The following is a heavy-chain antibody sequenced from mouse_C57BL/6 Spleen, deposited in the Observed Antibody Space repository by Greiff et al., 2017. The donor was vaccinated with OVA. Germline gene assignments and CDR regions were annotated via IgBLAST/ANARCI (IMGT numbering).Heavy chain of an antibody. CDR2: IRLKSDNYAT. D-gene: IGHD1-1*01. Sequence: EVKVEESGGGLVQPGGSMKLSCVASGFTFSNYWMNWVRQSPEKGLEWVAQIRLKSDNYATHYAESVKGRFTISRDDSKSSVYLQMNNLRAEDTGIYYCTGEFYYGSSFYFDYWGQGTTLTVSS. J-gene: IGHJ2*01. V-gene: IGHV6-3*01. CDR1: GFTFSNYW. CDR3: TGEFYYGSSFYFDY.